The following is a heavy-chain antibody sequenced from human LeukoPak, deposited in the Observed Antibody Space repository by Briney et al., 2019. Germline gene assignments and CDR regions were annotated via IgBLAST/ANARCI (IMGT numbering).Heavy chain of an antibody. CDR2: TNPNSGGT. CDR1: GYTFTGYY. Sequence: GASVKVSCKASGYTFTGYYMHWVRQAPGQGLEWMGWTNPNSGGTNYAQKFQGRVTMTRDTSISTAYMELSRLRSDDTAVYYCARGWRNAYCGGDCYYWGQGTLVTVSS. J-gene: IGHJ4*02. D-gene: IGHD2-21*02. CDR3: ARGWRNAYCGGDCYY. V-gene: IGHV1-2*02.